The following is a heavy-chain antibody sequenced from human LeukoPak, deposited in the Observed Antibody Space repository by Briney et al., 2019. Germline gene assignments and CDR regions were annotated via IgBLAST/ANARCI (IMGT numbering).Heavy chain of an antibody. V-gene: IGHV3-48*04. CDR3: ARDYLRLGDG. CDR2: ISSDSRTI. D-gene: IGHD3-10*02. Sequence: GGSLRLSCAASGFPFSSYAMHWVRQAPGKGLEWVSYISSDSRTIHYADSVRGRFTISRDNTKNSLYLQMNSLRAEDTAVYYCARDYLRLGDGWGQGTLDTVSS. CDR1: GFPFSSYA. J-gene: IGHJ4*02.